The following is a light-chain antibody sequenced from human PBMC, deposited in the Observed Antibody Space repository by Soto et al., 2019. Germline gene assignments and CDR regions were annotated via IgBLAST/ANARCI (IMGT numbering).Light chain of an antibody. Sequence: EIVMTQSPATLSVSPGERVTLSCRASQFISNSLAWYQQRPGQPPRLLIYDISNRATGIPARFSGSGSGTDFTLTISSLEPEDFAVYYCQQRSNWPPWTFGQGTKVDIK. CDR2: DIS. J-gene: IGKJ1*01. CDR3: QQRSNWPPWT. V-gene: IGKV3-11*01. CDR1: QFISNS.